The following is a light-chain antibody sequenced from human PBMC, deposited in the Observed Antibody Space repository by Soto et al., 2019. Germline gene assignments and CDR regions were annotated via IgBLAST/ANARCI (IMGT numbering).Light chain of an antibody. CDR2: GAS. CDR1: QSVSSSY. Sequence: EIVLTQSPGTLSLSAGERATLSCRASQSVSSSYLAWYQQKPGQAPRLLIYGASTRATGIPARFSGSGSGTEFTLTISSLQSEDFAAYYCQQYNNWPQTFGQGTKVDI. J-gene: IGKJ1*01. V-gene: IGKV3-15*01. CDR3: QQYNNWPQT.